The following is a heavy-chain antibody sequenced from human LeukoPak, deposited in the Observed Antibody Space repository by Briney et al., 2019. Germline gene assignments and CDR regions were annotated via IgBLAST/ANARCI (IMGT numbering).Heavy chain of an antibody. Sequence: ASVKVSRKASGGTFISYAISWVRQATGQGLEWMGWMNPNSGNTGYAQKFQGRVTMTRNTSISTAYMELSSLRSEDTAVYYCARGTDGTTGTTERAFDIWGQGTMVTVSS. J-gene: IGHJ3*02. CDR3: ARGTDGTTGTTERAFDI. CDR2: MNPNSGNT. D-gene: IGHD1-1*01. V-gene: IGHV1-8*02. CDR1: GGTFISYA.